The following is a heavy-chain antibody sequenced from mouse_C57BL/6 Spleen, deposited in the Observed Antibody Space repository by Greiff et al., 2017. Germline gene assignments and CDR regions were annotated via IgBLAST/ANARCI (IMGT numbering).Heavy chain of an antibody. CDR2: IHPSDSDT. J-gene: IGHJ4*01. CDR3: AIEGAYYGSSYVAMDY. D-gene: IGHD1-1*01. V-gene: IGHV1-74*01. Sequence: QVQLKQPGAELVKPGASVKVSCKASGYTFTSYWMHWVKQRPGQGLEWIGRIHPSDSDTNYNQKFKGKATLTVDKSSSTAYMQLSSLTSEDSAVYYCAIEGAYYGSSYVAMDYWGQGTSVTVSS. CDR1: GYTFTSYW.